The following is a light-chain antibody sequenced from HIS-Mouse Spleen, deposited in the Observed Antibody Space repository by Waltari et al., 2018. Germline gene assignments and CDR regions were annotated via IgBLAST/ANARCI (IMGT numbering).Light chain of an antibody. Sequence: QSALTQPASVSGSPGQSITISCTGTSSDVGSYNLVSWSQQHPGKAPKLMIYEVSKRPSGVSNRCAGSKSGNTASLTISGLQAEDEADYYCCSDAGSSTWVFGGGTKLTVL. V-gene: IGLV2-23*02. J-gene: IGLJ3*02. CDR3: CSDAGSSTWV. CDR2: EVS. CDR1: SSDVGSYNL.